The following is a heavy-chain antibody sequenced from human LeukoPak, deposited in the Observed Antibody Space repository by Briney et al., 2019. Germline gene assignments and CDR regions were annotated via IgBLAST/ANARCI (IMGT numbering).Heavy chain of an antibody. J-gene: IGHJ6*02. CDR1: GYTFTIYD. D-gene: IGHD3-3*01. CDR3: ARDAIFGVTPRGYGMDV. V-gene: IGHV1-8*01. Sequence: GASVKVSCKASGYTFTIYDINWVRQAPGQGLEWVGWMNPNNGGTVYAQKFQGRVTMTRDTSTGTLYMELNSLKSEDTAVYYCARDAIFGVTPRGYGMDVWGQGTTVTVSS. CDR2: MNPNNGGT.